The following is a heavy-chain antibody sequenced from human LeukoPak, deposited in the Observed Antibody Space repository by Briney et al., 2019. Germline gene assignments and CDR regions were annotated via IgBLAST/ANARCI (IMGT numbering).Heavy chain of an antibody. CDR2: ISSSGSTI. V-gene: IGHV3-48*04. CDR3: AGWYYYDSSRAFDI. D-gene: IGHD3-22*01. CDR1: GFTFSSYS. Sequence: RGSLRLSCAASGFTFSSYSMNWVRQAPGKGLEWVSYISSSGSTIYYADSVKGRFTISRDNARNSLYLQMNSLRAEDTAVYYCAGWYYYDSSRAFDIWGQGTMVTVSS. J-gene: IGHJ3*02.